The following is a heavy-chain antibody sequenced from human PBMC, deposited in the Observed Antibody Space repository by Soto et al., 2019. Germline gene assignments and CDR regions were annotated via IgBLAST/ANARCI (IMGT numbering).Heavy chain of an antibody. D-gene: IGHD1-26*01. CDR3: ARSYHTYYFDY. Sequence: GGSLRLSCGGSGFTFSNAWMNWVRQAPGKGLEWVGRIKSNNDGGTTDYATPVKGRFTISRDDSKNMLYLQMNRRKTEDTAVYFCARSYHTYYFDYWGRGTPVTVSS. CDR2: IKSNNDGGTT. CDR1: GFTFSNAW. V-gene: IGHV3-15*07. J-gene: IGHJ4*01.